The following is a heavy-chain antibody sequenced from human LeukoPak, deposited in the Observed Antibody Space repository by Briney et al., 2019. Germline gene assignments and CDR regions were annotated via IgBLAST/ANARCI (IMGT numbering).Heavy chain of an antibody. CDR2: INHSGST. CDR1: GGSFSGYH. V-gene: IGHV4-34*01. J-gene: IGHJ5*02. Sequence: KPSETLSLTCAVYGGSFSGYHWSWIRQPPGKGLEWIGEINHSGSTNYNPSLKRRVTISVDTSKNQFSLKLRSVTAADTAVYYCATHPYCSGGSCYSGSWFDPWGQGTLVTVCS. D-gene: IGHD2-15*01. CDR3: ATHPYCSGGSCYSGSWFDP.